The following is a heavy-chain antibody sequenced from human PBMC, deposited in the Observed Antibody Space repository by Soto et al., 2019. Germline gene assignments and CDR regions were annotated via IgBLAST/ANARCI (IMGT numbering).Heavy chain of an antibody. J-gene: IGHJ6*02. Sequence: SVKVSCKASGGTFSSYAISWVRQAPGQGLEWMGGIIPIFGTANYAQKFQGRVTITADESTSTAYMELSSLRSEDTAVYYCARGPTGTNAEASYYGMDVWGEGSTVTASS. CDR2: IIPIFGTA. V-gene: IGHV1-69*13. CDR1: GGTFSSYA. D-gene: IGHD1-7*01. CDR3: ARGPTGTNAEASYYGMDV.